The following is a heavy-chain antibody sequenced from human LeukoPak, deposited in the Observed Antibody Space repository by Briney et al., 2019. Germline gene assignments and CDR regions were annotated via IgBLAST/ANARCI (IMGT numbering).Heavy chain of an antibody. CDR3: AREMMAATDENNWFDP. J-gene: IGHJ5*02. CDR1: GGSISSSSYY. Sequence: SETLSLTCTVSGGSISSSSYYWGWIRQPPGKGLEWIGYIYYSGSTNYNPSLKSRVTISVDTSKNQFSLKLSSVTAADTAVYYCAREMMAATDENNWFDPWGQGTLVTVSS. V-gene: IGHV4-61*01. CDR2: IYYSGST. D-gene: IGHD5-24*01.